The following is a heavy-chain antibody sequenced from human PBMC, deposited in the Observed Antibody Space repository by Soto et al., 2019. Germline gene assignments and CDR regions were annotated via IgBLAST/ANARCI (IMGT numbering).Heavy chain of an antibody. D-gene: IGHD4-4*01. V-gene: IGHV4-39*01. Sequence: SETLSLTCTVSGGSISSSSYYWGWIRQPPGKGLEWIGSIYYSGSTYYNPSLKSRVTISVDTSKNQFSLKLSSVTAADTAVYYCARRFKHDYSNYYYYYMDVWGKGTTVT. CDR2: IYYSGST. CDR3: ARRFKHDYSNYYYYYMDV. J-gene: IGHJ6*03. CDR1: GGSISSSSYY.